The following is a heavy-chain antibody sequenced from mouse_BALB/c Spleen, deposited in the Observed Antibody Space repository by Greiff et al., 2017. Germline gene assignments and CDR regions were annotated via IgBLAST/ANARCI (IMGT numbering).Heavy chain of an antibody. D-gene: IGHD1-2*01. V-gene: IGHV5-4*02. Sequence: EVQRVESGGGLVKPGGSLKLSCAASGFTFSDYYMYWVRQTPEKRLEWVATISDGGSYTYYPDSVKGRFTISRDNAKNNLYLQMSSLKSEDTAMYYCARPTATNYFDYWGQGTTLTVSS. CDR3: ARPTATNYFDY. J-gene: IGHJ2*01. CDR1: GFTFSDYY. CDR2: ISDGGSYT.